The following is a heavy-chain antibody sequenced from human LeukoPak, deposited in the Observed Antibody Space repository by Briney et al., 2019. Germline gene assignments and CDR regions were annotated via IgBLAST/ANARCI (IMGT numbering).Heavy chain of an antibody. CDR3: ARAPGGYGSGSRGAFDI. Sequence: SETLSLTCTVSGGSISSYYWSWIRQPPGKGLEWIGYIYYSGSTNDNPSLKSRVTISVDTSKNQFSLKLSSVTAADTAVYYCARAPGGYGSGSRGAFDIWGQGTMVTVSS. D-gene: IGHD3-10*01. J-gene: IGHJ3*02. CDR1: GGSISSYY. CDR2: IYYSGST. V-gene: IGHV4-59*01.